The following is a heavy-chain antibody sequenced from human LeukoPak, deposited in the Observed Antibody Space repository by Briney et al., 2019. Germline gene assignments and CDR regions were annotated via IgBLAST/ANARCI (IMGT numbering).Heavy chain of an antibody. Sequence: PGGSLRLSCAASGFTFSSYWMTWVRQAPGKGLEWVAFIRYDGSNKYYADSVKGRFTISRDNSKNTLYLQMNSLRAEDTAVYYCAKDSSPGCGGDCYNDYWGQGTLVTVSS. CDR3: AKDSSPGCGGDCYNDY. V-gene: IGHV3-30*02. D-gene: IGHD2-21*02. CDR2: IRYDGSNK. J-gene: IGHJ4*02. CDR1: GFTFSSYW.